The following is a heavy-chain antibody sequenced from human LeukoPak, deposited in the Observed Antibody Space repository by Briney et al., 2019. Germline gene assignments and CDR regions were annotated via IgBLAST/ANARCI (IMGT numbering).Heavy chain of an antibody. CDR1: GGSISSYY. CDR3: VRVTYYYGSGSYYNVNYYYYMDV. Sequence: SETLSLTCTVSGGSISSYYWSWIRQPPGKGLEWIGYIYYSGSTNYNPSLKSRVTISVDTSKNQFSLKLSSVTAADTAVYYCVRVTYYYGSGSYYNVNYYYYMDVWGKETTVTVSS. D-gene: IGHD3-10*01. CDR2: IYYSGST. V-gene: IGHV4-59*01. J-gene: IGHJ6*03.